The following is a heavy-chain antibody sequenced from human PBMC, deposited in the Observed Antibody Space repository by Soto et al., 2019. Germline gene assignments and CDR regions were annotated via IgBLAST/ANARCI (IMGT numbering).Heavy chain of an antibody. J-gene: IGHJ4*02. CDR2: ISYDGNVA. D-gene: IGHD1-1*01. V-gene: IGHV3-30*18. Sequence: QVQLVESGGGVVQPGRSLRLSCAASGFTFSSYGMHWVRQAPGKGLEWVTVISYDGNVAYYADSVKGRFTISRDNSKNTLYLQMNSLRTEHTAMYYCAKEGPITNWYFDYWGQGTLVTVSS. CDR3: AKEGPITNWYFDY. CDR1: GFTFSSYG.